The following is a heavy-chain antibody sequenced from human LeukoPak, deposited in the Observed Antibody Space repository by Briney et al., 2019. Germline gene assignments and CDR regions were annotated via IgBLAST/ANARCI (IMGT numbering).Heavy chain of an antibody. CDR2: MNPNSGHT. CDR1: GYTFTSYD. J-gene: IGHJ4*02. CDR3: ARDYTSGSYRFDY. D-gene: IGHD3-10*01. Sequence: ASVKVSSKASGYTFTSYDVNWVRQAAGQGLEWMGWMNPNSGHTGYAQNFQGRVTMTRNTSISTAYMELSSLRSEDTAVYYCARDYTSGSYRFDYWGQGTLVTVSS. V-gene: IGHV1-8*01.